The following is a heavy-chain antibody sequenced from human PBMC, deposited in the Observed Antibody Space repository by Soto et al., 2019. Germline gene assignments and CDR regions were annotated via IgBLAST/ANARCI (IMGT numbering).Heavy chain of an antibody. CDR2: IYYSGST. D-gene: IGHD4-17*01. CDR3: AREVDYGGNVDAFDI. Sequence: QVQLQESGPGLVKPSQTLSLTCTVSGGSISSGGYYWSWIRQHPGNGLEWIGYIYYSGSTYYNPSLKSRVTISVDTSKNHFSLKLSSVTAADTAVYYCAREVDYGGNVDAFDIWGQGTMVTVSS. CDR1: GGSISSGGYY. V-gene: IGHV4-31*03. J-gene: IGHJ3*02.